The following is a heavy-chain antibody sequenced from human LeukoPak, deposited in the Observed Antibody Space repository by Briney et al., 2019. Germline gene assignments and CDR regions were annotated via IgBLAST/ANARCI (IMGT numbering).Heavy chain of an antibody. Sequence: GGSLRLSCAASRFTFSSYWMHWVRQAPGKGLVWVSRINTDGSSTSYADSVKGRFTISRDNAKNTLYLQMDSLRAEDTAVYYCARDPVDTAMVPMDVWGKGTTVTVSS. CDR3: ARDPVDTAMVPMDV. CDR1: RFTFSSYW. D-gene: IGHD5-18*01. J-gene: IGHJ6*03. CDR2: INTDGSST. V-gene: IGHV3-74*01.